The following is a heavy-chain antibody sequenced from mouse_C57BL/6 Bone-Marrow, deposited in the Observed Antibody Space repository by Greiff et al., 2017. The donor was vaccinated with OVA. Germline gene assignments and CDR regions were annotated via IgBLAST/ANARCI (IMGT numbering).Heavy chain of an antibody. CDR3: ARLAPY. CDR1: GYTFTSYT. J-gene: IGHJ3*01. Sequence: QVQLKESGAELARPGASVKMSCKASGYTFTSYTMHWVNQRPGQGLEWIGYINPSSGYTKYNQKFKDRATLTAEKSSSTAYLHVSSLTSENSAVYYCARLAPYWGQGTLVTVSA. V-gene: IGHV1-4*01. CDR2: INPSSGYT.